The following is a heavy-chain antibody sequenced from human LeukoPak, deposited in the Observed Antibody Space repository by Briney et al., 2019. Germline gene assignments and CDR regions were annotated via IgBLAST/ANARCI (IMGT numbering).Heavy chain of an antibody. V-gene: IGHV4-39*02. CDR3: VRLKGRDYDFWSAYYGNRRSDYYYYMDV. CDR1: GGSISKSNFY. CDR2: IHYTGSA. J-gene: IGHJ6*03. Sequence: SETLSLTCTVSGGSISKSNFYWGWVRRPPGKGLQWIGNIHYTGSAYYSLSLGGRVSISVDTSKSHFSLSLASVTAADTALYYCVRLKGRDYDFWSAYYGNRRSDYYYYMDVWGKGTTVTVSS. D-gene: IGHD3-3*01.